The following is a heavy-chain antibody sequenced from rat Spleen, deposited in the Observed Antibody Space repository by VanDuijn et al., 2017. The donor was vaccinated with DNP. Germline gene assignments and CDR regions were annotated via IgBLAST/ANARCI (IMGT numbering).Heavy chain of an antibody. CDR2: ITSSGGST. V-gene: IGHV5-31*01. D-gene: IGHD1-6*01. CDR3: ARMFTTDYYWFFDF. Sequence: EVRLVESGGDLVQPGRSLKLSCIASGFTFSHYWMTWIRQVPGEGLEWIASITSSGGSTYYPDSVKGRFTVSRANAEDTLYLQMNSLRSEDTATYYCARMFTTDYYWFFDFWGPGTMVTVSS. J-gene: IGHJ1*01. CDR1: GFTFSHYW.